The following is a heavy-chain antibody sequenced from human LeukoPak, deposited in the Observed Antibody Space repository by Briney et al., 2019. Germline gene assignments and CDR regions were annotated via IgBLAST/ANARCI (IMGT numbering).Heavy chain of an antibody. V-gene: IGHV4-39*07. CDR2: INHSGST. D-gene: IGHD6-6*01. CDR3: QGRIAARPDAFDI. CDR1: GGSISSSSYY. Sequence: PSETLSLTCTVSGGSISSSSYYWGWIRQPPGKGLEWIGEINHSGSTNYNPSLKSRVTISVDTSKNQFSLKLSSVTAADTAVYYCQGRIAARPDAFDIWGQGTMVTVSS. J-gene: IGHJ3*02.